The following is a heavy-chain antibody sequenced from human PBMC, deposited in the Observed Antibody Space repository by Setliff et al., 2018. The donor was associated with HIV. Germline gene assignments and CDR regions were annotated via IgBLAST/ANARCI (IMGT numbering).Heavy chain of an antibody. Sequence: SGPTLVNPTETLTLTCTVSGFSLSNTRMGVSWIRQPTGKALEWLAHTFPNDEKSYSASLKSRVTISEDTSKSQVVLTMTNMDPLDTATYFCARYNFRLGYWDYFDYWGQGTQVT. V-gene: IGHV2-26*01. CDR2: TFPNDEK. CDR1: GFSLSNTRMG. CDR3: ARYNFRLGYWDYFDY. D-gene: IGHD3-3*01. J-gene: IGHJ4*02.